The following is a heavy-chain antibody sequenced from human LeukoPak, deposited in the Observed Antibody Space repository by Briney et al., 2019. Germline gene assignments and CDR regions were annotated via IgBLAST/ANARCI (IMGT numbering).Heavy chain of an antibody. CDR2: MNPNSGNT. V-gene: IGHV1-8*01. CDR1: GYTFTSYD. J-gene: IGHJ4*02. CDR3: ARGRGVEGWLQHFVNFLYYFDY. Sequence: ASVKVSRKASGYTFTSYDINWVRQATGQGLEWMGWMNPNSGNTGYAQKFQGRVTMTRNTSISTAYMELCSLRSEDTAVYYCARGRGVEGWLQHFVNFLYYFDYWGQGTLVTVSS. D-gene: IGHD5-24*01.